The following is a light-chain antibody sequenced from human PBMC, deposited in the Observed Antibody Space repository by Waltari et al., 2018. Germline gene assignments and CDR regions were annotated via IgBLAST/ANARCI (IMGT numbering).Light chain of an antibody. V-gene: IGLV2-14*03. CDR3: SSYISSDTLEL. CDR2: DVS. J-gene: IGLJ2*01. CDR1: TSDVGGYNY. Sequence: HSALTQPASVSGSPGQSITISCTGTTSDVGGYNYVSCYQQHPGNAPKLLIFDVSYRPSWIFTRCLCSKSCNAASLTTSALQAADEADYYCSSYISSDTLELFGGGTSLTIL.